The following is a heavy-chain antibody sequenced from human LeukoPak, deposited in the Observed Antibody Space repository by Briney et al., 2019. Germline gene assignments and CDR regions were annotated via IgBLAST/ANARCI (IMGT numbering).Heavy chain of an antibody. D-gene: IGHD5/OR15-5a*01. J-gene: IGHJ4*02. Sequence: PGGSLRLSCAASGFTFSSYAMHWVRQAPGKGLEWVAVISYDGSNKYYADSVKGRFTISRDNAKNSLYLQMNSLRAEDTALYYCAKDIEYDVSGFDYWGQGTLVTVSS. V-gene: IGHV3-30-3*01. CDR3: AKDIEYDVSGFDY. CDR1: GFTFSSYA. CDR2: ISYDGSNK.